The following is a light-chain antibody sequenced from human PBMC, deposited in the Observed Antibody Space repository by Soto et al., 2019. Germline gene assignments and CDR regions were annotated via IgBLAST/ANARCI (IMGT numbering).Light chain of an antibody. Sequence: EIVMTQSPATLSVSPGERATLSCRASQSVSINLAWYQQKPGQAPRLLIYGASTRATGIPARFSGSGSGTEFTLTISSLQSEDVAVYYCQQYNNWTETFGQGTKVEIK. CDR1: QSVSIN. V-gene: IGKV3-15*01. CDR2: GAS. CDR3: QQYNNWTET. J-gene: IGKJ1*01.